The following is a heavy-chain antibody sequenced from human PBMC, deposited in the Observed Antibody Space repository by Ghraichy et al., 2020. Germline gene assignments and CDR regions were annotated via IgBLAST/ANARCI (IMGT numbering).Heavy chain of an antibody. D-gene: IGHD3-10*01. CDR3: VRDAFGPRDY. CDR1: GFTFSGDC. Sequence: GGSLRLSCAASGFTFSGDCMHWFRQASGKGPVWVSRINSDGSVINYAESVRGRFTISRDNAKNTLYLQMNSLRAEDTAVYYCVRDAFGPRDYWGQGTQVTVSS. V-gene: IGHV3-74*01. CDR2: INSDGSVI. J-gene: IGHJ4*02.